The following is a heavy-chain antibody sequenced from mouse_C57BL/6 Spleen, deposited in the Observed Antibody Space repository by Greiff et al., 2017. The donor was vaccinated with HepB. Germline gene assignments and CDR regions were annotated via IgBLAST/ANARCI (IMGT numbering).Heavy chain of an antibody. CDR1: GFTFSSYA. J-gene: IGHJ3*01. CDR2: ISDGGSYT. D-gene: IGHD2-5*01. V-gene: IGHV5-4*01. Sequence: DVKLVESGGGLVKPGGSLKLSCAASGFTFSSYAMSWVRQTPEKRLEWVATISDGGSYTYYPDNVKGRFTISRDNAKNNLYLQMSHLKSEDTAMYYCAREAYYSNYGDAYWGQGTLVTVSA. CDR3: AREAYYSNYGDAY.